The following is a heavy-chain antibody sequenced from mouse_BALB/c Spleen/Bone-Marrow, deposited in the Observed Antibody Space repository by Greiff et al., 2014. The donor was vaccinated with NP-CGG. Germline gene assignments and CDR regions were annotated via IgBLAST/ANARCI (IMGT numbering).Heavy chain of an antibody. CDR2: IDPANGNT. V-gene: IGHV14-3*02. CDR1: GFNIKDTY. D-gene: IGHD1-1*01. J-gene: IGHJ3*01. CDR3: ASYYGSSFFAY. Sequence: VQLQQSGAELVKPGASVKLSCTASGFNIKDTYMHWVKQRPEQGLEWIGRIDPANGNTKYDPKFQGKATITADTSSNTAYLQLSSLTSEDTAVYYCASYYGSSFFAYWGQGTLVTVSA.